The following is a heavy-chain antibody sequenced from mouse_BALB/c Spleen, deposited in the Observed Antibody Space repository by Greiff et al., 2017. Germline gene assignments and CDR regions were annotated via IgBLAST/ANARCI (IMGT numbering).Heavy chain of an antibody. CDR2: ILPGSGST. V-gene: IGHV1-9*01. CDR3: ARYYYGSSYGYYAMDY. Sequence: QVQLKQSGAELIKPGASVKISCKATGYTFSSYWIEWVKQRPGHGLEWIGEILPGSGSTNYNEKFKGKATFTADTSSNTAYMQLSSLTSEDSAVYYCARYYYGSSYGYYAMDYWGQGTSVTVSS. J-gene: IGHJ4*01. CDR1: GYTFSSYW. D-gene: IGHD1-1*01.